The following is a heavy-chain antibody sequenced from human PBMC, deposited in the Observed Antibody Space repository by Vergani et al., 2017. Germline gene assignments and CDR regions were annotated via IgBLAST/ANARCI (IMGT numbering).Heavy chain of an antibody. D-gene: IGHD3-3*01. V-gene: IGHV3-20*04. CDR1: GFTFDDYG. Sequence: EVQLVESGGGVVRPGGSRRLSCAASGFTFDDYGMSWVRQAPGKGLEWVSGINVNGGSTGYADSVKGRFTISRDNAKNSLYLQMNSLRAEDTALYYCARERNAYYXFWSGYYTQYYFDYWGQGTLVTVSS. CDR2: INVNGGST. CDR3: ARERNAYYXFWSGYYTQYYFDY. J-gene: IGHJ4*02.